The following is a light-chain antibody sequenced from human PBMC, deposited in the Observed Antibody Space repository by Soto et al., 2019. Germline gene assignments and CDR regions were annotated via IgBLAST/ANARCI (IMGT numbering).Light chain of an antibody. CDR1: QSINTW. CDR2: KAS. Sequence: DFQMTQSPSTLSASVGDRVTITCRASQSINTWLAWYQQKPGKAPKLLIYKASSLQSGVSSRFSGSGSGTEFTLSISSLQPDDFATYYCQQYNSPSITFGQGTRLEIK. V-gene: IGKV1-5*03. CDR3: QQYNSPSIT. J-gene: IGKJ5*01.